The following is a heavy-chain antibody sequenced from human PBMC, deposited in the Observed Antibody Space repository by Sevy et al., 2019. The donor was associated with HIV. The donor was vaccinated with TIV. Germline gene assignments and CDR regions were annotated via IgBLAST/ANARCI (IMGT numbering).Heavy chain of an antibody. D-gene: IGHD4-17*01. V-gene: IGHV3-30*02. CDR3: AKAPYPAVTTSYGMDV. J-gene: IGHJ6*02. Sequence: GGSLRLSCAASGFIFSSYGMHWVRQAPGKGLEWVTFIRNDGSTKYYADSVRGRFTISRDNSKRTVYLQMSRLRPEDTAGYYCAKAPYPAVTTSYGMDVWGQGTTVTVSS. CDR1: GFIFSSYG. CDR2: IRNDGSTK.